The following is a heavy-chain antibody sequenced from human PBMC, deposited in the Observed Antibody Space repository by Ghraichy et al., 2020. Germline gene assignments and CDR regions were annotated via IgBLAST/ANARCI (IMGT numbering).Heavy chain of an antibody. J-gene: IGHJ4*02. CDR2: INHSGST. Sequence: SETLSLTCAVYGGSFSGYYWSWIRQPPGKGLEWIGEINHSGSTNYNPSLKSRVTISVDTSKNQFSLKLSSVTAADTAVYYCARAEGMGDIVVVVAATRSPLLGFDYWGQGTLVTVSS. V-gene: IGHV4-34*01. D-gene: IGHD2-15*01. CDR3: ARAEGMGDIVVVVAATRSPLLGFDY. CDR1: GGSFSGYY.